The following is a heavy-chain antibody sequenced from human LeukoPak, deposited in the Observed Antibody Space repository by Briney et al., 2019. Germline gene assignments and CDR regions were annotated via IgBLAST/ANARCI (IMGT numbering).Heavy chain of an antibody. CDR2: ISGSGGSA. Sequence: PGGSLRLSCAASGFTFSSYAMSWVRQAPGKGLEWVSAISGSGGSAYYADFVKGRFTISRDNSKNTLYLQMNSLRAEDTAVYYCAKEHIVVVPAAMEFDPWGQGTLVTVSS. J-gene: IGHJ5*02. CDR1: GFTFSSYA. CDR3: AKEHIVVVPAAMEFDP. D-gene: IGHD2-2*01. V-gene: IGHV3-23*01.